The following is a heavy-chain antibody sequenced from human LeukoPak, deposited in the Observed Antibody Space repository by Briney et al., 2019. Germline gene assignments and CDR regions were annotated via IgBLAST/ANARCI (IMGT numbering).Heavy chain of an antibody. D-gene: IGHD6-13*01. CDR1: GFTFSSYA. J-gene: IGHJ4*02. CDR2: ISGSGGST. V-gene: IGHV3-23*01. Sequence: GGSLRLSCAASGFTFSSYAMSWVRQAPGKGLEWVSAISGSGGSTYYADSVKGRFTISRDNSKNTLYLQMNSLRAEDTAVYYCAKDIAAAGTVGYFDYWGQGTLVTVSS. CDR3: AKDIAAAGTVGYFDY.